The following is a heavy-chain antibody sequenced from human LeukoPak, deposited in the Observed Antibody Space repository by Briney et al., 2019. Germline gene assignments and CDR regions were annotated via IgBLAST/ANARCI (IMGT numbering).Heavy chain of an antibody. CDR3: VREASGGSKGVSGIFDI. D-gene: IGHD2-15*01. CDR1: GFTFSSYS. J-gene: IGHJ3*02. CDR2: ISSSSSTI. V-gene: IGHV3-48*01. Sequence: GGSLRLSCAASGFTFSSYSMNWVRQAPGKGLEWVSYISSSSSTIYYADSVKGRFTISRDNAKNSLYLQMNSLRAEDTAVYHCVREASGGSKGVSGIFDIWGQGTLVTVSS.